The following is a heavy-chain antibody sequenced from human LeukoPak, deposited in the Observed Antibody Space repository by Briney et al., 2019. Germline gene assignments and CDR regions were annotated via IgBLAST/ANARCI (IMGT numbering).Heavy chain of an antibody. CDR2: INPSGGST. J-gene: IGHJ4*02. CDR1: GYTFTSYY. Sequence: GASVKVSCKASGYTFTSYYMHWVRQAPGQGLEWMGLINPSGGSTSYAQKFQGRVTMTRDMSTSTVYMELSSLRSEDTAVYYCARDALPRVYSSSWYDYWGQGTLVTVSS. V-gene: IGHV1-46*01. D-gene: IGHD6-13*01. CDR3: ARDALPRVYSSSWYDY.